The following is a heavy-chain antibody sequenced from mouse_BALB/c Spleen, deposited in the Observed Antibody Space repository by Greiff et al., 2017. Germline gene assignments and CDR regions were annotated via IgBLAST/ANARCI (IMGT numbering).Heavy chain of an antibody. D-gene: IGHD2-1*01. V-gene: IGHV1S81*02. CDR2: INPSNGGT. CDR3: TRGGNYVRAMDY. CDR1: GYTFTSYY. Sequence: SGAELVKPGASVKLSCKASGYTFTSYYMYWVKQRPGQGLEWIGEINPSNGGTNFNEKFKSKATLTVDKSSSTAYMQLSSLTSEDSAVYYCTRGGNYVRAMDYWGQGTSVTVSS. J-gene: IGHJ4*01.